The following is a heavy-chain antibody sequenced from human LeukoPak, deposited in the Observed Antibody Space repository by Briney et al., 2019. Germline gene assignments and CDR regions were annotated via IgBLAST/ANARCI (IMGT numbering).Heavy chain of an antibody. CDR2: ITGNSHTI. Sequence: PGGSLRLSCEASGFTFNTYSMNWVRQAPGKGLEWVSYITGNSHTIYYADSVKGRFTISRDNAKNSLHLQMNSLRAEDTAIYYCATYRQVLLPFESWGQGTLVTVSS. D-gene: IGHD2-8*02. CDR3: ATYRQVLLPFES. CDR1: GFTFNTYS. J-gene: IGHJ4*02. V-gene: IGHV3-48*01.